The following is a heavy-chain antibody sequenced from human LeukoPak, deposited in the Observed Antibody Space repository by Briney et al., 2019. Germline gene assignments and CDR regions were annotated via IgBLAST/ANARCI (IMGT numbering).Heavy chain of an antibody. D-gene: IGHD5-18*01. CDR2: IRYDGSNE. Sequence: PGGSLRLSCAASGFTFSSYGMHWVRQAPGKGLEWVSFIRYDGSNEYYADSVKGRFTISRDNSKNTLYLQMNSLRAEDTAVYYCARPRSGYSYGLGGDWGQGTLVTVSS. CDR1: GFTFSSYG. V-gene: IGHV3-30*02. CDR3: ARPRSGYSYGLGGD. J-gene: IGHJ4*02.